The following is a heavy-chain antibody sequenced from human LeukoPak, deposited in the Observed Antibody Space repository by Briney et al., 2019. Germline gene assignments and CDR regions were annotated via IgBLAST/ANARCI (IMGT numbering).Heavy chain of an antibody. D-gene: IGHD3-22*01. V-gene: IGHV3-53*01. CDR1: EFTVSSNF. CDR2: IYSGGNT. J-gene: IGHJ3*02. CDR3: AKPMIVVRAAFDI. Sequence: GGSLRLSCAASEFTVSSNFISWIRQAPGKGLEWVSVIYSGGNTFYADSVKGRFTISRDNSKNTLYLQMNSLRAEDTAVYYCAKPMIVVRAAFDIWGQGTMVTVSS.